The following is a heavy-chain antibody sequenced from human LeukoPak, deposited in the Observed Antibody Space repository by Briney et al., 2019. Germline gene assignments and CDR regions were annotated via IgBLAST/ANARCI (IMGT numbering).Heavy chain of an antibody. V-gene: IGHV4-59*08. CDR1: GVSIRSYY. CDR2: IYYTGST. Sequence: PSETLSLTCIVPGVSIRSYYWSWIRQPPGKGLEWIGYIYYTGSTSYNPSLKSRVTMSLDTSKNQFSLKLSSVTAADTAVYYCANYDGAPRYWGQGTLVTVSS. J-gene: IGHJ4*02. D-gene: IGHD3-22*01. CDR3: ANYDGAPRY.